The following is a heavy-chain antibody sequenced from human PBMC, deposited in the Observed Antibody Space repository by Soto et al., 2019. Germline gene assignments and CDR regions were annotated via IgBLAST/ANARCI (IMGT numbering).Heavy chain of an antibody. D-gene: IGHD3-22*01. Sequence: EGQLLESGGGLVQPGGSLRLSCAASGFTFSSYAMSWVRQAPGKGLEWVSAISGSGSSTYYADSVKGRFTISRDNSKNTRYLQRNSLRADDTAVYYCAKDPVVGPGIAFDIWGQGTIVTVSS. CDR1: GFTFSSYA. V-gene: IGHV3-23*01. CDR2: ISGSGSST. J-gene: IGHJ3*02. CDR3: AKDPVVGPGIAFDI.